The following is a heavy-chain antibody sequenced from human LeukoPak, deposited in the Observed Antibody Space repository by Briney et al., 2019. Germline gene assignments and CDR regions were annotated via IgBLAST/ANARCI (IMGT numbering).Heavy chain of an antibody. J-gene: IGHJ4*02. D-gene: IGHD3-10*01. V-gene: IGHV5-51*01. Sequence: GESLKISCKRSGYSFTSYWIGWVRQMPGKGLGWMGIIYPGDSDTRYSPSFQGQVTISADKSISTAYLQWSSLKASYTAMYYCARHLWFGELSFDYWGQGTLVTVSS. CDR2: IYPGDSDT. CDR3: ARHLWFGELSFDY. CDR1: GYSFTSYW.